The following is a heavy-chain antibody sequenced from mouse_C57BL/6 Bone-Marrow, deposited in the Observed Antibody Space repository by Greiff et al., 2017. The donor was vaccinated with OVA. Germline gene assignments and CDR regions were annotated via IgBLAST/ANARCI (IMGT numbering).Heavy chain of an antibody. CDR2: IAPFDSFI. CDR3: ASYGSGLYVRY. D-gene: IGHD1-1*01. J-gene: IGHJ2*02. V-gene: IGHV1-59*01. Sequence: QVQLQQPGAELVRPGTSVKLSCKASGYTFTNYWMPWVKQRPGQGLEWIGVIAPFDSFINYNQKFKGRATLTVDTSSSTAYMHLSSLTSEDSAVYYCASYGSGLYVRYCGRGTSITVSA. CDR1: GYTFTNYW.